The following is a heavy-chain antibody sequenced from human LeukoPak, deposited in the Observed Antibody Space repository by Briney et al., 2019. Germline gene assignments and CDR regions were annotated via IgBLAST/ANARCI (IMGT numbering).Heavy chain of an antibody. CDR1: GFTFSSYA. Sequence: GGSLRLSCAASGFTFSSYAMSWVRQAPGKGLEWVSAISGSGGSTYYADSVKGRFTISRDNSKNTLYLQMNSLRAEDTVVYYCAKSVGSGSYPRDFDYWGQGTLVTVSS. CDR2: ISGSGGST. CDR3: AKSVGSGSYPRDFDY. J-gene: IGHJ4*02. V-gene: IGHV3-23*01. D-gene: IGHD3-10*01.